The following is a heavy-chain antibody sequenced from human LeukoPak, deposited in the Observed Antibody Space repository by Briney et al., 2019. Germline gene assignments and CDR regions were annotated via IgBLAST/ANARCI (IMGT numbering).Heavy chain of an antibody. J-gene: IGHJ6*02. Sequence: GGSLRLSCAASGFTFSSYGTPWVRQAPGKGLGWAAVIWFDGSNKYYADSVKGRFTISRDNSNSTLYLQMNSLGAEDTAVYYCARDGSDEILTGSYYGMDVWGQGTTVTVSS. CDR1: GFTFSSYG. D-gene: IGHD3-9*01. CDR3: ARDGSDEILTGSYYGMDV. CDR2: IWFDGSNK. V-gene: IGHV3-33*01.